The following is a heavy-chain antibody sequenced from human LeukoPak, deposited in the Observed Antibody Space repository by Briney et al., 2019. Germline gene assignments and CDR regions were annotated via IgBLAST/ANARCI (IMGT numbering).Heavy chain of an antibody. J-gene: IGHJ5*02. CDR1: GYTFTSYA. CDR2: TNTNTGNP. D-gene: IGHD2-2*01. Sequence: ASVKVSCKASGYTFTSYAMNWVRQAPGQGLEWMGWTNTNTGNPTYAQGFTGRFVFSLDTSVSTAYLQISSLKAEDTAVYYCARDRWVIVPAPRGRGWFDPWGQGTLVTVSS. CDR3: ARDRWVIVPAPRGRGWFDP. V-gene: IGHV7-4-1*02.